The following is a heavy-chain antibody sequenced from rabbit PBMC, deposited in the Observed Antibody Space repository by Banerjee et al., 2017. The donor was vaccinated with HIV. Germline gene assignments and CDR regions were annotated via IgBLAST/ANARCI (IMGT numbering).Heavy chain of an antibody. CDR1: GFSFSSSYW. Sequence: QSLEESGGDLVKPGASLTLTCTASGFSFSSSYWICWVRQAPGKGLEWIACIDAGSSGSAYYASWAKGRFTISKTSSTTVTLQMTSLTAADTATYFCAREGYGDGTGDYDLWGPGTLVTVS. J-gene: IGHJ4*01. V-gene: IGHV1S40*01. D-gene: IGHD7-1*01. CDR3: AREGYGDGTGDYDL. CDR2: IDAGSSGSA.